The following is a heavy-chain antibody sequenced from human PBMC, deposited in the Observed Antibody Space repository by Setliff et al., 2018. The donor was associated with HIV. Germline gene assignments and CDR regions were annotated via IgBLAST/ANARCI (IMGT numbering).Heavy chain of an antibody. D-gene: IGHD3-22*01. Sequence: SVKVSCKASGGTFSRETFSWVRQAPGQGLEWMGGVIPILSITNYAQKFQGRLTISADVSTSTVYMELSSLTSEDTAVYYCATYHYYDSSAYYIDLYYLDYWGQGTLVTVSS. V-gene: IGHV1-69*10. J-gene: IGHJ4*02. CDR3: ATYHYYDSSAYYIDLYYLDY. CDR1: GGTFSRET. CDR2: VIPILSIT.